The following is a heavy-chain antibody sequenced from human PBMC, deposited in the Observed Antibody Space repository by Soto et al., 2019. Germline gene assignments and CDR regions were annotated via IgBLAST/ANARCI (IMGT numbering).Heavy chain of an antibody. J-gene: IGHJ4*02. Sequence: EVQLVESGGGLVQPGGSLRLSCVASGFTFGSHSMYWVRQAPGKGLEWVSSISGSSSYIYYADSVKGRFTISRDNAKTSMQLHMNVLTAEATALYFCGRAGVGVVVAVICPLEYWGQGTLVTVSS. CDR1: GFTFGSHS. CDR2: ISGSSSYI. D-gene: IGHD2-15*01. CDR3: GRAGVGVVVAVICPLEY. V-gene: IGHV3-21*01.